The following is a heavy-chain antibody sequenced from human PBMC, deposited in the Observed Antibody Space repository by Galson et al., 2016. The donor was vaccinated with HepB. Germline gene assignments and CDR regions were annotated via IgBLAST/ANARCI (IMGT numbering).Heavy chain of an antibody. D-gene: IGHD2-21*02. CDR3: ARVWGVVTAKTADAFDI. V-gene: IGHV3-23*01. CDR1: AFTFTNYG. J-gene: IGHJ3*02. CDR2: ISGSGDKT. Sequence: SLRLSCAASAFTFTNYGMTWVRQAPGKGLEWVSAISGSGDKTYYADSMRGRFTISRDNSKNMLYLQMNSLTAEDTAVYYCARVWGVVTAKTADAFDIWGQGTMVTVAS.